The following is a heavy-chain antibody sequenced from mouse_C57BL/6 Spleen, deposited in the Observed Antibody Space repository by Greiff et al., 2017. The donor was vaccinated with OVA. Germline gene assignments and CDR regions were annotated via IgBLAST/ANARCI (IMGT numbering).Heavy chain of an antibody. CDR1: GYTFTSYW. D-gene: IGHD1-1*01. J-gene: IGHJ3*01. CDR3: ARVYYYGSSSWFAY. Sequence: QVHVKQPGAELVRPGSSVKLSCKASGYTFTSYWMHWVKQRPIQGLEWIGNIDPSDSETHYNQKFKDKATLTVDKSSSTAYMQLSSLTSEDSAVYYCARVYYYGSSSWFAYWGQGTLVTVSA. CDR2: IDPSDSET. V-gene: IGHV1-52*01.